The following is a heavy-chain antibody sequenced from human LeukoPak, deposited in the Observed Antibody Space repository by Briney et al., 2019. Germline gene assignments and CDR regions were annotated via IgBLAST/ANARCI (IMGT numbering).Heavy chain of an antibody. CDR3: ARVRSDFWSGLNYYYYGMDV. Sequence: PSETLSLTCAVYGGSFSGYYWSWIRQPPGKGLEWIGEINHSGSTNYNPSPKSRVTISVDTSKNQFSLKLSSVTAADTAVYYCARVRSDFWSGLNYYYYGMDVWGQGTTVTVSS. CDR2: INHSGST. CDR1: GGSFSGYY. J-gene: IGHJ6*02. D-gene: IGHD3-3*01. V-gene: IGHV4-34*01.